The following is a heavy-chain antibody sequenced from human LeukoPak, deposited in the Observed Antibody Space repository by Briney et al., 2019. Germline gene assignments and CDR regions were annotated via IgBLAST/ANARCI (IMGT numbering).Heavy chain of an antibody. CDR2: IYYSGST. CDR1: GGSISSSSYY. D-gene: IGHD4-17*01. J-gene: IGHJ4*02. CDR3: ASSHSDYGDYYFDY. V-gene: IGHV4-61*05. Sequence: PSETLSLTCTVSGGSISSSSYYWGWIRQPPGKGLEWIGYIYYSGSTNYNPSLKSRVTISVDTSKNQFSLKLSSVTAADTAVYYCASSHSDYGDYYFDYWGQGTLVTVSS.